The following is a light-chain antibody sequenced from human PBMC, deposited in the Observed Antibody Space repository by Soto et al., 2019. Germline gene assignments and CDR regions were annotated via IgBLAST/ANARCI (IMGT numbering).Light chain of an antibody. CDR1: QSLLHSNGNNY. CDR2: LGS. CDR3: MQARQAPRT. J-gene: IGKJ1*01. V-gene: IGKV2-28*01. Sequence: DIALTQSPLSLPVTPGEPASISCRSSQSLLHSNGNNYLDWYLQKPGQSPQLLIYLGSIRASRVTDRFSGSRSGTDFTLKITRVEADDVRVYYRMQARQAPRTFGLGTKVEIK.